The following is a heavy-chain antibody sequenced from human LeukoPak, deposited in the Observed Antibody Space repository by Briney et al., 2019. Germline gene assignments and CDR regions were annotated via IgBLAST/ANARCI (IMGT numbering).Heavy chain of an antibody. J-gene: IGHJ6*03. V-gene: IGHV1-2*02. CDR1: GYTLTGYY. CDR2: INLSAGTT. D-gene: IGHD2-15*01. Sequence: ASVKVSCKASGYTLTGYYMHWVRQAPGQGLEWMGVINLSAGTTNYAQKFQGRVTMTRDTSISTAYMELSRLRSDDTAVYYCARDRGVDYCSGGSCSHYYYYMDVWGKGTTVTISS. CDR3: ARDRGVDYCSGGSCSHYYYYMDV.